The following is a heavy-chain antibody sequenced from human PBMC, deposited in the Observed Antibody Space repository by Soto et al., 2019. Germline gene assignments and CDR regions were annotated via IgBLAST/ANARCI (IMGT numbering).Heavy chain of an antibody. Sequence: GESLKISCAASGFTFSSYAMKWVRQAPGKGLEWVSLIGESGTPTYYADSVKGRFTISRDNSGNTLFLEMYSLRAEDTAVYYCARDPYTGTTSADYWGQGTLVTVSS. CDR1: GFTFSSYA. V-gene: IGHV3-23*01. CDR2: IGESGTPT. D-gene: IGHD1-1*01. CDR3: ARDPYTGTTSADY. J-gene: IGHJ4*02.